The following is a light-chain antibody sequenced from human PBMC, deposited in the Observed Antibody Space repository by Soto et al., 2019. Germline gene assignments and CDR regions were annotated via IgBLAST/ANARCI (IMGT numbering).Light chain of an antibody. V-gene: IGLV2-14*01. CDR3: SSYTSSSTDV. J-gene: IGLJ1*01. CDR2: EVS. Sequence: QSPVTRPAFVSVSPGQSISISCTGTGSDVGVYNYVSWYQQLPGKAPKRMIYEVSNRPSGVSNRFSGSKSGNTPSLTISGLQAEDEADYYCSSYTSSSTDVFGPGTKVTVL. CDR1: GSDVGVYNY.